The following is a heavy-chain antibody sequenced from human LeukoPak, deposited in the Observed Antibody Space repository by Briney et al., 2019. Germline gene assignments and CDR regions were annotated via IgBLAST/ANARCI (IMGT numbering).Heavy chain of an antibody. V-gene: IGHV4-34*01. J-gene: IGHJ4*02. CDR3: ARGLDKTYYYDSSGYYYGY. CDR1: GGSFSGYY. CDR2: INHSGST. D-gene: IGHD3-22*01. Sequence: PSETLSLTCAVYGGSFSGYYWSWIRQPPAKGPEWIGEINHSGSTNYNPSLKSRVTISVDTSKNQFSLKLSSVTAADTAVYYCARGLDKTYYYDSSGYYYGYWGQGTLVTVSS.